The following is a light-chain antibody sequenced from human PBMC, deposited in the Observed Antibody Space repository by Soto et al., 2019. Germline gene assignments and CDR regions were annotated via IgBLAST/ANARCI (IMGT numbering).Light chain of an antibody. Sequence: QSVLTQPASVSGSPGQSITISCTGTSSDVGSYNFVSWYQHHAGTAPKLIIYQVTNRPSGVSDRFSASKSGDTASLAINGLRSDDEADYYCAAWDDNLNAYVFGSGTKLTVL. CDR2: QVT. CDR1: SSDVGSYNF. CDR3: AAWDDNLNAYV. J-gene: IGLJ1*01. V-gene: IGLV2-14*01.